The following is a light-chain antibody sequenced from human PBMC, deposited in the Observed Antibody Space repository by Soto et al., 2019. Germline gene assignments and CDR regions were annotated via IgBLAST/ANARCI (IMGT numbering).Light chain of an antibody. V-gene: IGLV2-23*02. CDR2: EVS. CDR3: CSYAGNNALV. Sequence: QSGLTQPASVSGSRGQSITISCTGTSNNVGSYNFVSWYRQYPGKAPELIIYEVSQRPSTFFNRFSGSKSGNTASLTISGLQSDDEADYYCCSYAGNNALVFGGGTKVTVL. CDR1: SNNVGSYNF. J-gene: IGLJ3*02.